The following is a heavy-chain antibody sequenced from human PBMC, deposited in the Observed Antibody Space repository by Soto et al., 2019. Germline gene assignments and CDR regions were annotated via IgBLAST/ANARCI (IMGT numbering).Heavy chain of an antibody. CDR2: INHSGST. Sequence: PSETLSLTCAVYGGSFSGYYWSWIRQPPGKGLEWIGEINHSGSTNYNPSLKSRVTISVDTSKNQFSLKLSSVTAADTAVYYCARGDGSGSYLLDYWGQGTLVTVSS. D-gene: IGHD3-10*01. J-gene: IGHJ4*02. CDR3: ARGDGSGSYLLDY. V-gene: IGHV4-34*01. CDR1: GGSFSGYY.